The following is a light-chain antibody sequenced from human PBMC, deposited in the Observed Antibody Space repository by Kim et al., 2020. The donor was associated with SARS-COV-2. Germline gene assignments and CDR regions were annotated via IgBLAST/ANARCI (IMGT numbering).Light chain of an antibody. V-gene: IGKV1-27*01. CDR1: QGISNY. J-gene: IGKJ2*01. CDR2: SAS. CDR3: QMYYSAPHT. Sequence: SASVGDRVTNPCRASQGISNYLSWYQQKPGKGPKLLIYSASALQSGVPSRFSGSGSGTDFTLTINSLQPEDVATYYCQMYYSAPHTFGPGTKLEIK.